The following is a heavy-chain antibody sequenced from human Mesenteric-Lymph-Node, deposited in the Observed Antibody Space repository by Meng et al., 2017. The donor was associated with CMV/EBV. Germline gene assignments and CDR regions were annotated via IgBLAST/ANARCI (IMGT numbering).Heavy chain of an antibody. CDR3: AKSGEGGSGPLDV. CDR2: IYSGGTT. D-gene: IGHD3-10*01. CDR1: GFTFSDYY. J-gene: IGHJ6*02. Sequence: GESLKISCAASGFTFSDYYMSWVRQAPGKGLEWVSLIYSGGTTYYADAVKGRFTISKDNSKNTLYLQMSSLKAEDSALYYCAKSGEGGSGPLDVWGQGTTVTVSS. V-gene: IGHV3-23*03.